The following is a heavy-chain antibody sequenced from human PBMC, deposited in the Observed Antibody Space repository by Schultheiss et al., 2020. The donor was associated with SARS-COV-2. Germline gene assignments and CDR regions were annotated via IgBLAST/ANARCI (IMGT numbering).Heavy chain of an antibody. CDR2: ISNRGST. J-gene: IGHJ4*02. CDR3: ARLDSYGYGDY. CDR1: GGSVSSGASC. D-gene: IGHD5-18*01. Sequence: SETLSLTCTVSGGSVSSGASCWTWIRQHPGKGLEWIGHISNRGSTYYNPSLKSRVSISVDTSKNQFSLKLNSVTAADTAVYYCARLDSYGYGDYWGQGTLVTVSS. V-gene: IGHV4-39*01.